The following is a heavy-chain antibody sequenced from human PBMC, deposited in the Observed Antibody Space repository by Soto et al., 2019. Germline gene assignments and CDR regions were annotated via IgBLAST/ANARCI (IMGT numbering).Heavy chain of an antibody. CDR1: GGTFSSYT. CDR3: ARDRGMTTVTTGFFDY. CDR2: IIPILGIA. Sequence: GASVKVSCKASGGTFSSYTISWVRRAPGQGLEWMGRIIPILGIANYAQKFQGRVTITADKSTSTAYMELSSLRSEDTAVYYCARDRGMTTVTTGFFDYWGQGTLVTVSS. J-gene: IGHJ4*02. D-gene: IGHD4-17*01. V-gene: IGHV1-69*04.